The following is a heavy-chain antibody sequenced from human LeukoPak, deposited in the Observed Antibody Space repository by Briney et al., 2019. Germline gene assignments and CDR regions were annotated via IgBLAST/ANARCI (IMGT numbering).Heavy chain of an antibody. J-gene: IGHJ4*02. Sequence: PGGSLRLSCAASGFTFSSYAMSWVRQAPGKGLEWVSAISGSGGSTYYADSVKGRFTISRDNAKNSLYLQMNSLRAEDTAVYYCARTIAVAGNDYWGQGTLVTVSS. V-gene: IGHV3-23*01. CDR1: GFTFSSYA. CDR3: ARTIAVAGNDY. CDR2: ISGSGGST. D-gene: IGHD6-19*01.